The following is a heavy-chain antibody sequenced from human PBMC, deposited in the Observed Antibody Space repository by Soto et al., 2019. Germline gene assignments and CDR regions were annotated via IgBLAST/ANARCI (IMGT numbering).Heavy chain of an antibody. Sequence: ASVKVSCKASGYTFTSYGISWVRQAPGQGLEWMGWINPNSGNTNYAQKFQGRVTMTRNTSISTAYMELSSLRSEDTAVYYCARDQGDAFDIWGQGTMVTVSS. J-gene: IGHJ3*02. CDR3: ARDQGDAFDI. CDR2: INPNSGNT. V-gene: IGHV1-8*02. CDR1: GYTFTSYG.